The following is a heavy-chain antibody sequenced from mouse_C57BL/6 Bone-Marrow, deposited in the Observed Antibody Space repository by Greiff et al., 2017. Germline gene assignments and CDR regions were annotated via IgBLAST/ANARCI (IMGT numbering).Heavy chain of an antibody. D-gene: IGHD2-4*01. V-gene: IGHV5-6*01. CDR2: ISSGGSYT. J-gene: IGHJ4*01. Sequence: EVKLVESGGDLVKPGGSLKLSCAASGFNFSSYGMSWVRQTPDKRLEWVATISSGGSYTYYPDSVKGRFTISRDNAKNTQYLQMSSLKSEDTAMYYCASIYYDYPYAMDYWGQETSVTVSS. CDR3: ASIYYDYPYAMDY. CDR1: GFNFSSYG.